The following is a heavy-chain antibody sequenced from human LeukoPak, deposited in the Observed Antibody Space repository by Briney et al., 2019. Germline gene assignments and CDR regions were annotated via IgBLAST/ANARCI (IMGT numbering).Heavy chain of an antibody. CDR3: ARDRQWFDPRIDY. J-gene: IGHJ4*02. CDR2: ISSSSSYI. Sequence: PGGSLRLSCAASGFTFSSYSMNWVRQAPGKGLEWVSSISSSSSYIYYADSVKGRFTISRDNAKNSLHLQMNSLRAEDTAVYYCARDRQWFDPRIDYWGQGTLVTVSS. V-gene: IGHV3-21*01. CDR1: GFTFSSYS. D-gene: IGHD3-10*01.